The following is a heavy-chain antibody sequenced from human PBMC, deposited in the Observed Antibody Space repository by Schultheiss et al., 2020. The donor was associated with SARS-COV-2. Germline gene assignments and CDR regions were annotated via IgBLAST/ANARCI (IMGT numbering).Heavy chain of an antibody. D-gene: IGHD2-2*01. CDR3: ARDLARIVVVPAATNYYYYGMDV. CDR2: ISSSSSYI. CDR1: GFTFSDYY. V-gene: IGHV3-11*06. Sequence: GGSLRLSCAASGFTFSDYYMSWIRQAPGKGLEWVSSISSSSSYIYYADSVKGRFTISRDNAKNSLYLQMNSLRAEDTAVYYCARDLARIVVVPAATNYYYYGMDVWGQGTTVTVSS. J-gene: IGHJ6*02.